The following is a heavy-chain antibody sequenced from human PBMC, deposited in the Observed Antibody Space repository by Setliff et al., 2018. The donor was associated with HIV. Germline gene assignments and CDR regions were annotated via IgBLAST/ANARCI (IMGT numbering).Heavy chain of an antibody. Sequence: GGSLRLSCAASGFNFGVFSMQWVRQAPGQGLEWLSYITGTGTTVSYADSVRGRFIISRDNAKSTLFLQMNSLRAEDTSMYYCVRVEYCGGDCYGAFDVWGRGTMVTVSS. CDR2: ITGTGTTV. D-gene: IGHD2-21*01. V-gene: IGHV3-48*04. CDR1: GFNFGVFS. CDR3: VRVEYCGGDCYGAFDV. J-gene: IGHJ3*01.